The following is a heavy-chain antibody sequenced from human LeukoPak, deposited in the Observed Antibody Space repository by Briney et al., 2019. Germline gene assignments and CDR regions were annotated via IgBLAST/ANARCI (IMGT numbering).Heavy chain of an antibody. D-gene: IGHD5-12*01. Sequence: PGGSLRLSCAASGFTVSSNYMSWVRQAPGKGLEWVSLIYTGGNTYYADSVKGRFTISRDNSKNTLYLQMNSLRAEDTAVYYCARARRVATIFASDIWGQGTMVTVSS. CDR3: ARARRVATIFASDI. CDR1: GFTVSSNY. CDR2: IYTGGNT. J-gene: IGHJ3*02. V-gene: IGHV3-53*01.